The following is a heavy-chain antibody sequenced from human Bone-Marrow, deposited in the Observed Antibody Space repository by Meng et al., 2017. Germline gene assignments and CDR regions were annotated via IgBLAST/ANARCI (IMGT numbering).Heavy chain of an antibody. J-gene: IGHJ6*02. CDR2: LGTAGDA. D-gene: IGHD3-3*01. CDR1: GFTSSSSD. V-gene: IGHV3-13*03. Sequence: GESLKISCAACGFTSSSSDLHWVRQTSGEGLQWVSTLGTAGDASYPGSVKGQFTISRESAKNSLYLQMNSLRAEDTAVYYCAKDGSREWFSYYYYGMDVWGQGTTVTVSS. CDR3: AKDGSREWFSYYYYGMDV.